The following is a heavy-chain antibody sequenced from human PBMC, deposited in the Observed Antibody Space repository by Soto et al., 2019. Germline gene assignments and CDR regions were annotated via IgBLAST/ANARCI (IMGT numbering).Heavy chain of an antibody. J-gene: IGHJ6*02. V-gene: IGHV3-30-3*01. Sequence: GGSLRLSCAASGFTFSSYAMHWVRQAPGKGLEWVAVISYDGSNKYYADSVKGRFTISRDNSKNTLYLQMNSLRAEDTAVYYCARDHGSGWYIGQRYYYYYGMDVWGQGTTVTVSS. CDR1: GFTFSSYA. CDR3: ARDHGSGWYIGQRYYYYYGMDV. D-gene: IGHD6-19*01. CDR2: ISYDGSNK.